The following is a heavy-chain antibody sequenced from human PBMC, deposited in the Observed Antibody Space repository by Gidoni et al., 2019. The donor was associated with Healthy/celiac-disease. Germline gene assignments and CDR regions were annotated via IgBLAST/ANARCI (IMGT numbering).Heavy chain of an antibody. V-gene: IGHV3-23*01. CDR2: ISGSGGST. D-gene: IGHD1-26*01. Sequence: EVQLLESGGGLVQPGGSLRLSCAASGFTFSSYAMSWVRQAPGKGLEWVSAISGSGGSTYYADSVKGRFTISRDNSKNTLYLQMNSLRAEDTAVYYCAKDIGGSYSPLDYYYGMDVWGQGTTVTVSS. CDR1: GFTFSSYA. CDR3: AKDIGGSYSPLDYYYGMDV. J-gene: IGHJ6*02.